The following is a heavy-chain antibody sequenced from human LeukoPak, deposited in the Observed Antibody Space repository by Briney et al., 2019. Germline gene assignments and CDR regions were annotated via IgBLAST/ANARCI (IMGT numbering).Heavy chain of an antibody. CDR1: GFTFSSYE. CDR2: ISSSGSTI. J-gene: IGHJ5*02. CDR3: ARDSSAWYDR. Sequence: PGGSLRLSCAASGFTFSSYEMNWVRQAPGKGLEWVSYISSSGSTIYYADSVKGRFTISRDNAKNSLYLQMSSLRAEDTAVYYCARDSSAWYDRWGQGTLVTVSS. V-gene: IGHV3-48*03. D-gene: IGHD6-19*01.